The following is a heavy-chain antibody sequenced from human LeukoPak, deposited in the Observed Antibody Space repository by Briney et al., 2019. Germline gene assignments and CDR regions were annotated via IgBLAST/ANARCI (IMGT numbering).Heavy chain of an antibody. Sequence: GGSLRLSCAASGFTFDDYAMHWVRQAPGKGLEWVSGISWNSGSIGYADSVKGRFTISRDNAKNSLYLQMNSLRAEDTALYYCAKAEGDYGVFDYWGQGTLVTVSS. D-gene: IGHD4-17*01. CDR1: GFTFDDYA. V-gene: IGHV3-9*01. J-gene: IGHJ4*02. CDR2: ISWNSGSI. CDR3: AKAEGDYGVFDY.